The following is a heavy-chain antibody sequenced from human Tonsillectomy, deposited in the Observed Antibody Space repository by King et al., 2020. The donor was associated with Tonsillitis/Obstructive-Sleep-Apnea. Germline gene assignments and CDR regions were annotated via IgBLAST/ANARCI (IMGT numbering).Heavy chain of an antibody. CDR1: GFTFSSYG. J-gene: IGHJ4*02. Sequence: VQLVESGGGVVQPGRSLRLSCAASGFTFSSYGMHWVRQAPGKGLEWVAVISYDGSNKYYADSVKGRFTISRDNSKNTLYLQMNSLRAEDTAVYYCAKDSLNYDFWSGPDYWGQGTLVTVSS. D-gene: IGHD3-3*01. CDR2: ISYDGSNK. V-gene: IGHV3-30*18. CDR3: AKDSLNYDFWSGPDY.